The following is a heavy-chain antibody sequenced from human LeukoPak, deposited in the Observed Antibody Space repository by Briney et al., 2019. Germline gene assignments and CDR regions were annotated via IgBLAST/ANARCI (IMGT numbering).Heavy chain of an antibody. CDR1: GFTFSSYA. V-gene: IGHV3-21*01. J-gene: IGHJ4*02. Sequence: PGGSLRLSCAASGFTFSSYAMDWVRQAPGKGLEWVSSISSSSAYIYYADSMKGRFTISRDNAGNSLFLQMNSLRAEDTAVYYCGRVDVFGYSYGSAYWGQGPLVTVPS. D-gene: IGHD5-18*01. CDR3: GRVDVFGYSYGSAY. CDR2: ISSSSAYI.